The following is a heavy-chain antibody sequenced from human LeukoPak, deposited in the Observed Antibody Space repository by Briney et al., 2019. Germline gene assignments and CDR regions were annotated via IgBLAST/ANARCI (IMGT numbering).Heavy chain of an antibody. CDR1: GDSITSYY. D-gene: IGHD6-13*01. CDR3: VRESVAIGTRWFDP. CDR2: IYISENN. J-gene: IGHJ5*02. V-gene: IGHV4-4*07. Sequence: PSETLSLTCTVSGDSITSYYWSWIRQPAGKGLEWIGRIYISENNNYNPSLKSRVTMSLATPKNQFSLKLSSVTAADTATYYCVRESVAIGTRWFDPWGQGTLVTVSS.